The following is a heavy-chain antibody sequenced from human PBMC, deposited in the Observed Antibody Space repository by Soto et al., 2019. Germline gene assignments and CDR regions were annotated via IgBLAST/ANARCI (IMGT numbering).Heavy chain of an antibody. D-gene: IGHD6-13*01. CDR3: ARSLYSSSWYAGD. V-gene: IGHV1-2*02. Sequence: ASVKVSCKTSGYTFIDYYVHWIRQAPGQGLEWVGWINPNSGASNYAQNFQGRVTMTRDRSSSTVYMELTGLRSDDTAVYYCARSLYSSSWYAGDWGQGTLVTVSS. CDR2: INPNSGAS. CDR1: GYTFIDYY. J-gene: IGHJ4*02.